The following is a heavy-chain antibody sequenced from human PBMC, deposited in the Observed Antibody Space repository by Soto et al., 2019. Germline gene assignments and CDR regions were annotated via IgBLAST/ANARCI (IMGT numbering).Heavy chain of an antibody. CDR2: ISAYNGNT. V-gene: IGHV1-18*01. CDR3: ARDAPSDDIWSGYSYGMDV. CDR1: GYTFTSYG. Sequence: ASVKVSCKASGYTFTSYGISWVLQAPGQGLEWMGWISAYNGNTNYAQKLQGRVTMTTDTSTSTAYMELRSLRAEDTAVYHCARDAPSDDIWSGYSYGMDVWGQGTTVTVSS. D-gene: IGHD3-3*01. J-gene: IGHJ6*02.